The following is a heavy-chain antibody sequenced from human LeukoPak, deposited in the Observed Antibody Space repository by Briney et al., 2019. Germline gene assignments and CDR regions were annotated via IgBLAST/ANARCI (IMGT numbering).Heavy chain of an antibody. CDR3: ARRLGYCSSTSCYIWFDP. Sequence: GESLNISCKGSGYSFTSYWIGWVRQMPGKGLGWMGIFYPGDSDTRYSPSFQGQVTISADKSISTAYLQWSSLKASDTAMYYCARRLGYCSSTSCYIWFDPWGQGTLVTVSS. CDR2: FYPGDSDT. J-gene: IGHJ5*02. D-gene: IGHD2-2*02. V-gene: IGHV5-51*01. CDR1: GYSFTSYW.